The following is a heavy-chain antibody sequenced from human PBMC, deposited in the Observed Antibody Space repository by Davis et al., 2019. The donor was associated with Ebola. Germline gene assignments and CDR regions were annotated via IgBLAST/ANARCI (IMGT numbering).Heavy chain of an antibody. CDR2: INWNSYNI. CDR1: GFTFANYV. CDR3: TTTPGIAVTERDY. Sequence: PGGSLRLSCAASGFTFANYVMHWVRQAPGKGLEWISGINWNSYNIDYADSVKGRFTISRDNAKNSLYLQMDSLRVEDTAFYYCTTTPGIAVTERDYWGQGTLVTVSS. V-gene: IGHV3-9*01. D-gene: IGHD6-19*01. J-gene: IGHJ4*02.